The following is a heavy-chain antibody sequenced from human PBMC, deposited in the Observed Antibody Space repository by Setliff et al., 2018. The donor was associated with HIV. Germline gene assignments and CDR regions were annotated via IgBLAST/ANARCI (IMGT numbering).Heavy chain of an antibody. J-gene: IGHJ6*02. D-gene: IGHD3-9*01. CDR1: GFTFSSYA. CDR2: ISSSSSYI. CDR3: ARDYDILTGYYRSTITYYYYGMDV. V-gene: IGHV3-21*01. Sequence: GGSLRLSCAASGFTFSSYAMNWVRQAPGKGLEWVSSISSSSSYIYYADSVKGRFTISRDNAKNSLYLQMNSLRAEDTAVYYCARDYDILTGYYRSTITYYYYGMDVWGQGTTVTVSS.